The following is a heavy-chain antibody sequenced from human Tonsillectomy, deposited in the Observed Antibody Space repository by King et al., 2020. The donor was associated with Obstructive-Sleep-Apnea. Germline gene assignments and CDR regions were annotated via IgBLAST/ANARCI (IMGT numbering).Heavy chain of an antibody. D-gene: IGHD3-16*01. CDR3: ARGNLGLLRLGGSFDY. Sequence: LQLQESGPGLVKPSETLSLTCTVSGGSISSNSYSWGWIRQPPGKGLEWIGNIYYGGSTYYNPSLKSRVTISADTSKNQFSLKLSSVTAADTAVYYCARGNLGLLRLGGSFDYWGQGTLVTVSS. J-gene: IGHJ4*02. V-gene: IGHV4-39*07. CDR2: IYYGGST. CDR1: GGSISSNSYS.